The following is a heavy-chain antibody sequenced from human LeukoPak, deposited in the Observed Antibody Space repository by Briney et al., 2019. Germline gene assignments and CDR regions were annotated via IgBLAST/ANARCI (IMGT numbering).Heavy chain of an antibody. CDR3: ARVASYYYDSSGYGCDY. J-gene: IGHJ4*02. D-gene: IGHD3-22*01. CDR2: IYHSGST. V-gene: IGHV4-38-2*02. CDR1: GYSISSGYY. Sequence: SETLSLTCTVFGYSISSGYYWGWIRQPPGKGLEWIGSIYHSGSTYYNPSLKSRVTISVDTSKNQFSLKLSSVTAADTAVYYCARVASYYYDSSGYGCDYWGQGTLVTVSS.